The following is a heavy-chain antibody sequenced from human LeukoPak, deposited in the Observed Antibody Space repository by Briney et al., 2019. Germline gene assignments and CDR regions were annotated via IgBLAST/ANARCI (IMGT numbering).Heavy chain of an antibody. CDR1: GGSFSGYY. D-gene: IGHD3-3*01. J-gene: IGHJ6*02. CDR3: ARRHYDFWSGFSGSYGMDV. Sequence: SETLSLTCAAYGGSFSGYYWSWIRQPPGKGLEWIGEINHSGSTNYNPSLKSRVTISVDTSKNQFSLKLSSVTAADTAVYYCARRHYDFWSGFSGSYGMDVWGQGTTVTVSS. V-gene: IGHV4-34*01. CDR2: INHSGST.